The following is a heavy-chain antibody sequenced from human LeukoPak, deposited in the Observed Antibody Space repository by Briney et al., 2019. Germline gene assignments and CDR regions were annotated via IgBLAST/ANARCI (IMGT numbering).Heavy chain of an antibody. Sequence: PGGSLRLSCAASGFTFSSYGMHWVRQAPGKGLEWVAVIWYDGSNKYYADSVKGRFTISRDNSKNTLYLQMNSLRAEDTAVYYCARERGDIVVVPAARNDAFDIWGQGTMVTVSS. CDR3: ARERGDIVVVPAARNDAFDI. J-gene: IGHJ3*02. V-gene: IGHV3-33*01. CDR1: GFTFSSYG. CDR2: IWYDGSNK. D-gene: IGHD2-2*01.